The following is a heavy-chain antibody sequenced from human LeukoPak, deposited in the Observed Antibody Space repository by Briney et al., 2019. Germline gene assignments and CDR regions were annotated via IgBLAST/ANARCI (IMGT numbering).Heavy chain of an antibody. V-gene: IGHV3-30*01. J-gene: IGHJ4*02. CDR1: GFTFSSYA. Sequence: GGSLRLSCAASGFTFSSYAMHWVRQAPGKGLEWVAVISYDGSNKYYADSVKGRFTISRDNSKNTLYLQMNSLRAEDTALYYCAKDIFHGSGSYSVFDYWGQGTLVTVSS. D-gene: IGHD3-10*01. CDR3: AKDIFHGSGSYSVFDY. CDR2: ISYDGSNK.